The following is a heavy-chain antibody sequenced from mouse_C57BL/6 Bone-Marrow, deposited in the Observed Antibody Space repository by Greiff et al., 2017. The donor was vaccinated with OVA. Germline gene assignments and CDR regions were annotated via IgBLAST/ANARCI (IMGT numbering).Heavy chain of an antibody. CDR2: ISSGSSTI. CDR3: AGGGHYGSSYVGFAY. V-gene: IGHV5-17*01. J-gene: IGHJ3*01. D-gene: IGHD1-1*01. CDR1: GFTFSDYG. Sequence: EVKVVESGGGLVKPGGSLKLSCAASGFTFSDYGMHWVRQAPEKGLEWVAYISSGSSTIYYADTVKGRFTISRDNAKNTLFLQMTSLRSEDTAMYYCAGGGHYGSSYVGFAYWGQGTLVTVSA.